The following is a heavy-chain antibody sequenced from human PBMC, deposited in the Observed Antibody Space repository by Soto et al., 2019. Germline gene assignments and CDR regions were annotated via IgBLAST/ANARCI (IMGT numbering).Heavy chain of an antibody. J-gene: IGHJ5*02. CDR2: INHSGST. D-gene: IGHD3-3*01. Sequence: SSETLSLTCAVYGGSFSGYYWSWIRQPPGKGLEWIGEINHSGSTNYNPSLKSRVTISVDTSKNQFSLKLSSVTAADTAVYYCARGIGRATYYDFWSGYYGGSWFDPWGQGTLVTVSS. V-gene: IGHV4-34*01. CDR1: GGSFSGYY. CDR3: ARGIGRATYYDFWSGYYGGSWFDP.